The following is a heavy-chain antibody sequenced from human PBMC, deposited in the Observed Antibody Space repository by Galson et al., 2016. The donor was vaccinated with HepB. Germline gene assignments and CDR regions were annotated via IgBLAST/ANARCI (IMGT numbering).Heavy chain of an antibody. CDR3: ARAYGSGSYNYYYGMDV. CDR2: IYPGVSDT. D-gene: IGHD3-10*01. V-gene: IGHV5-51*01. CDR1: GYSFTSYW. Sequence: QSGAEVKKPGESLKISCKGSGYSFTSYWIGWVRQMPGKGLEWMGIIYPGVSDTRYSPSFQGQVTISADKSISTAYLQWSSPKASDTAMYYCARAYGSGSYNYYYGMDVWGQGTTVTVSS. J-gene: IGHJ6*02.